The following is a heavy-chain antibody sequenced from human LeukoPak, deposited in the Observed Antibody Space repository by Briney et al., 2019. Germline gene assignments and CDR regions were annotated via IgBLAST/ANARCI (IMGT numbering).Heavy chain of an antibody. CDR3: ESTTYYYDSSGYYFLDY. CDR1: GDSIRSYY. V-gene: IGHV4-4*07. Sequence: SETLSLTCTVSGDSIRSYYWSWMRQPAGKGREWIGRIYTSGSTNYNPTLQNRVTMSVDTSKNQFSLKLSSVTAADPAVYYCESTTYYYDSSGYYFLDYWGKGTQVTVFS. CDR2: IYTSGST. J-gene: IGHJ4*02. D-gene: IGHD3-22*01.